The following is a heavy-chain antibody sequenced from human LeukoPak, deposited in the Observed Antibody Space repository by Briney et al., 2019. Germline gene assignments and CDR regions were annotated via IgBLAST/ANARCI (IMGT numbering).Heavy chain of an antibody. CDR2: VSGSGGST. CDR1: GFTFSSYA. D-gene: IGHD4/OR15-4a*01. CDR3: ARGSYGAVDY. J-gene: IGHJ4*02. Sequence: GGSLRLSCAVSGFTFSSYAMTWDRQAPGKGLEWVSAVSGSGGSTYYADSVKGRFTISRDNSENTLYLQMNSLRDEDTAVYYCARGSYGAVDYWGQGTLVTISS. V-gene: IGHV3-23*01.